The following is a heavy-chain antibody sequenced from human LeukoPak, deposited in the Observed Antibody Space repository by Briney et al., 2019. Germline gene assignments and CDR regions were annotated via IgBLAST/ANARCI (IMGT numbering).Heavy chain of an antibody. Sequence: SETLSLTCTVPGGSISSISYYWGWIRQPPGKGLEWIGSMYHEGSTYYNPSLKSRVTISVDTSKNQFSLKLTSVTAADTAVYYCARHPSGRMWLQQGGWFDPWGQGTLVTVSS. CDR2: MYHEGST. V-gene: IGHV4-39*01. J-gene: IGHJ5*02. D-gene: IGHD5-24*01. CDR3: ARHPSGRMWLQQGGWFDP. CDR1: GGSISSISYY.